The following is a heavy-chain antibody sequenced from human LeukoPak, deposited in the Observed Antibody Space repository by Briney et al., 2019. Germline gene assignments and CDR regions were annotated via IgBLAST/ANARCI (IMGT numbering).Heavy chain of an antibody. J-gene: IGHJ4*02. CDR2: ICYSGST. D-gene: IGHD1-26*01. V-gene: IGHV4-31*03. Sequence: PSETLSLTCTVSGGSISSGGYYWSWIRQHPGKGLEWIGYICYSGSTYYNPSLKSRVTISVDTSKNQFSLKLSSVTAADTAVYYCARDSGSYYGPFDYWGQGTLVTVSS. CDR1: GGSISSGGYY. CDR3: ARDSGSYYGPFDY.